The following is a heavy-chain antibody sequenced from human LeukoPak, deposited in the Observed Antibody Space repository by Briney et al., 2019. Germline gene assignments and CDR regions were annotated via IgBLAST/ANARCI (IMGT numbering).Heavy chain of an antibody. CDR1: GFTFSSYA. D-gene: IGHD2-2*01. J-gene: IGHJ4*02. V-gene: IGHV3-30-3*01. CDR3: AKEWAAAYFDY. CDR2: ISYDGSNK. Sequence: GGSLRLSCAASGFTFSSYAMYWVRQAPGKGLEWVAVISYDGSNKYYGDSVKGRFTISRDNSKNTLYLEMNSLRAEDTAVYYCAKEWAAAYFDYWGQGTLVTVSS.